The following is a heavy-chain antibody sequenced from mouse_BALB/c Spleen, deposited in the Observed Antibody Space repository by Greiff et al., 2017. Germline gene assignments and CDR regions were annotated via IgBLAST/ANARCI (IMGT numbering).Heavy chain of an antibody. CDR2: IYPGDGST. Sequence: VQLQQSGPELVKPGASVKMSCKASGYTFTSYYIHWVKQRPGQGLEWIGWIYPGDGSTKYNEKFKGKTTLTADKSSSTAHMELLSLTSEDSAVYYCGNGYYVGWFAYWGQGTLVTVSA. CDR3: GNGYYVGWFAY. J-gene: IGHJ3*01. CDR1: GYTFTSYY. D-gene: IGHD2-3*01. V-gene: IGHV1S56*01.